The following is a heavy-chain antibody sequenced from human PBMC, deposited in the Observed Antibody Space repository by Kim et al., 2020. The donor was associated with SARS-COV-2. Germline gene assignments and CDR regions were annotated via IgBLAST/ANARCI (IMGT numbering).Heavy chain of an antibody. CDR3: ARSEEGSGSYAYYGMDV. J-gene: IGHJ6*02. Sequence: LKSRLTISVDASKNQFSLKLTSVTAADTAVYYCARSEEGSGSYAYYGMDVWGQGTTVTVSS. D-gene: IGHD3-10*01. V-gene: IGHV4-39*01.